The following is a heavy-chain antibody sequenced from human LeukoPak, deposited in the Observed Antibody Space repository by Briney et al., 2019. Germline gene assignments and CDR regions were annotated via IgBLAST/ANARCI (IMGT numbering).Heavy chain of an antibody. J-gene: IGHJ4*02. D-gene: IGHD2-15*01. CDR1: GYTFSDYY. CDR3: ARDYGYCSGGSCSFFDY. Sequence: ASVKVSCKTSGYTFSDYYIHWVRQAPGQGLEWMGWIDPNSGATNYAQKFQGRVTMTRDTSISTAYMELSRLRSDDTAVYYCARDYGYCSGGSCSFFDYWGQGTLVTVSS. CDR2: IDPNSGAT. V-gene: IGHV1-2*02.